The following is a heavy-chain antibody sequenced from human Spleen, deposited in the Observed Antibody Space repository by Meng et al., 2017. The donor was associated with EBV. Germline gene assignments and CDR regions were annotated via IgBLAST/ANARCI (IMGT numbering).Heavy chain of an antibody. D-gene: IGHD2-8*02. CDR3: SRDLVGSDDS. CDR2: LNENGATT. J-gene: IGHJ5*01. V-gene: IGHV3-74*01. Sequence: VQLVESGGAGVQPGGSLRLSCVGSGYTFSQYWMHWVRQAPGMGLEWVSRLNENGATTTYADSVRGRFTISRDNAKNTLYLQMNSLRAEDTAVYYCSRDLVGSDDSWGQGTLVTVSS. CDR1: GYTFSQYW.